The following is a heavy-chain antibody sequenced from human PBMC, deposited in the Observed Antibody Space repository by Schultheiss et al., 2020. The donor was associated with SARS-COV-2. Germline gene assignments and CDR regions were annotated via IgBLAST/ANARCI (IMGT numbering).Heavy chain of an antibody. D-gene: IGHD3-3*01. CDR1: GYTFTSYD. V-gene: IGHV1-8*01. CDR3: ARIPFETVGVPYYDFWSGYYTGFLDV. J-gene: IGHJ6*02. CDR2: MNPNSGNT. Sequence: ASVKVSCKASGYTFTSYDINWVRQATGQGLEWMGWMNPNSGNTGYAQKFQGRVTMTRNTSISTAYMELSSLRSEDTAVYYCARIPFETVGVPYYDFWSGYYTGFLDVWGQGTTVTVSS.